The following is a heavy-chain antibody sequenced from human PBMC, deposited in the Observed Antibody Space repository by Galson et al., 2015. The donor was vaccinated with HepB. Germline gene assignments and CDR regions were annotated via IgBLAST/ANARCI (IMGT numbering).Heavy chain of an antibody. Sequence: SVKVSCKASGYTFTSYDINWVRQATGQGLEWMGWMNPNSGNTGYAQKFQGRVTMTRNTSISTAYMELSSLRSEDTAVYYCARGPRRRRFLEWPEANWFDPWGQGTLVTVSS. D-gene: IGHD3-3*01. J-gene: IGHJ5*02. CDR3: ARGPRRRRFLEWPEANWFDP. CDR2: MNPNSGNT. CDR1: GYTFTSYD. V-gene: IGHV1-8*01.